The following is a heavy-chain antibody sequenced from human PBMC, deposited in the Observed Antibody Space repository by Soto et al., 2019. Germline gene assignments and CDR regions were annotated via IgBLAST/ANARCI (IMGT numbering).Heavy chain of an antibody. CDR3: ARDGALDDSSAYYFLY. V-gene: IGHV1-69*01. D-gene: IGHD3-22*01. CDR1: GGTFRRYT. J-gene: IGHJ4*02. CDR2: ITPMFGKP. Sequence: QVQLVQSGPEVKKPGSSVKVSCKASGGTFRRYTINWVRQAPGQGLEWVGGITPMFGKPNYAQKFKGRVTITADEATSNGYLELSSLRSDDTAVYYCARDGALDDSSAYYFLYWGQGTLVAVSS.